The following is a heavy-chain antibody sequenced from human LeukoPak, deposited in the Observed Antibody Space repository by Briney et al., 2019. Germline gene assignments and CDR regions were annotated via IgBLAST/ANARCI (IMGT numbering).Heavy chain of an antibody. CDR1: GYTFTSYY. CDR3: AVNYPTLVTAWDYYYYYMDV. CDR2: INPSGGST. D-gene: IGHD4-11*01. J-gene: IGHJ6*03. Sequence: GASVKVSCKASGYTFTSYYMHWVRQAPGQGLEWMGIINPSGGSTSYAQKFQGRVTMTRDTSTSTVYMELSSLRSEDTAVYYCAVNYPTLVTAWDYYYYYMDVWGKGTTVTVSS. V-gene: IGHV1-46*01.